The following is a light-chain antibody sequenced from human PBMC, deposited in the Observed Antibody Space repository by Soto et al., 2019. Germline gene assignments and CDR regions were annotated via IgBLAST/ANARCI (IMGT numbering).Light chain of an antibody. Sequence: ERVLTQSPGTLSMSPGERATLSCRASQSVSSSYSAWSQQKPGQAPRLLIYGASRRATGIPDRFSGSGSGTDFTLNISSLEPEDFAVYYCQQYGSSPFTFGPGTKVDIK. V-gene: IGKV3-20*01. CDR3: QQYGSSPFT. CDR1: QSVSSSY. J-gene: IGKJ3*01. CDR2: GAS.